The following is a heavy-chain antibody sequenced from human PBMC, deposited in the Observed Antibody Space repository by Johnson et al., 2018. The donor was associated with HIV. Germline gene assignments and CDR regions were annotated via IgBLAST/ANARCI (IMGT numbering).Heavy chain of an antibody. CDR2: ILYDGSDK. D-gene: IGHD5-24*01. V-gene: IGHV3-30*04. J-gene: IGHJ3*02. CDR3: AKDRSRLHDAFDI. CDR1: GFTFSSYA. Sequence: QVQLVESGGGVVQPGRSPRLSCAASGFTFSSYAMHWVRLAPGKGLEWVAVILYDGSDKYYADSVQGRFTISRDNSKNTLYLQMNTLGPGDTAVYYCAKDRSRLHDAFDIWGQGTVVTVSS.